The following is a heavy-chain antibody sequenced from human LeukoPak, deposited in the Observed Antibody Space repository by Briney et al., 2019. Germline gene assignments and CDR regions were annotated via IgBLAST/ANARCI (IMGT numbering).Heavy chain of an antibody. J-gene: IGHJ5*02. CDR1: GYTFTSYG. Sequence: ASVKVSCKASGYTFTSYGISWVRQAPGQGLEWMGWISAYNGNRHYSQKVHDRVTMTTDTSTSTAYMELRSLRSDDTAVYYCARDGGPHWFDPWGQGTLVTVSS. CDR2: ISAYNGNR. V-gene: IGHV1-18*01. CDR3: ARDGGPHWFDP. D-gene: IGHD3-16*01.